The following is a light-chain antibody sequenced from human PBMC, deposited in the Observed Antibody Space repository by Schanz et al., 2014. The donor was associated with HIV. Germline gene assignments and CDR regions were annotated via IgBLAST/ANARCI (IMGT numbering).Light chain of an antibody. CDR2: EVS. Sequence: QSALTQPASVSGSPGQSITIYCSGTSRDVGGHNYVSWYQQYPGKVPKLMIYEVSKRPSGVPDRFSGSKSGNTASLTVSGLQAEDEADYYCSSYAGSNNGVFGGGTKVTVL. CDR3: SSYAGSNNGV. CDR1: SRDVGGHNY. J-gene: IGLJ3*02. V-gene: IGLV2-8*01.